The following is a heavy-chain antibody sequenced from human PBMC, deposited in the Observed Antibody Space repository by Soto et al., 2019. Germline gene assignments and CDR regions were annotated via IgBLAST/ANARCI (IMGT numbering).Heavy chain of an antibody. D-gene: IGHD3-10*01. CDR3: ARRLDYYCSGSYGMDV. CDR1: GFTFSSYS. CDR2: ISSSSSSI. J-gene: IGHJ6*02. V-gene: IGHV3-48*02. Sequence: EVQLVESGGGLVQPGGSLRLSCATSGFTFSSYSMNWVRQAPGKGLEWLSYISSSSSSIYYADSVMGRFTISRDNAKNSPYLQMNSLGDEDTAVYYCARRLDYYCSGSYGMDVWGQGTTVTVSS.